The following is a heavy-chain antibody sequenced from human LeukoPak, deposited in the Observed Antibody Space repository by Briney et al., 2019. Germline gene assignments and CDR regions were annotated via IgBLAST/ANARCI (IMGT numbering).Heavy chain of an antibody. V-gene: IGHV1-69*13. D-gene: IGHD6-13*01. J-gene: IGHJ4*02. CDR3: ARGRGIADLDY. Sequence: VASVKVSCKASGGTFSNYAVSWVRQAPGQGLEWMGGIIPIYGTANYAQKFQGRVTITADESTSTAYMELSSLRSEDTAVYYCARGRGIADLDYWGQGTLVTVSS. CDR1: GGTFSNYA. CDR2: IIPIYGTA.